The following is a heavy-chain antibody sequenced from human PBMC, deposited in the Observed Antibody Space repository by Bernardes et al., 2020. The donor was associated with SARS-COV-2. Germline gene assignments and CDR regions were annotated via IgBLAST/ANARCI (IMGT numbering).Heavy chain of an antibody. J-gene: IGHJ4*02. CDR3: ARTNYDILTGYRDY. Sequence: SATLSRTCTVSGGSISRSSYYWGWLRQPPGKGLEWIGSIYYSGSTYYNPSLKSRVTISVDTSKNQFSLKLGSVTATDTAVYYCARTNYDILTGYRDYWGQGTLVTVSS. CDR2: IYYSGST. CDR1: GGSISRSSYY. D-gene: IGHD3-9*01. V-gene: IGHV4-39*01.